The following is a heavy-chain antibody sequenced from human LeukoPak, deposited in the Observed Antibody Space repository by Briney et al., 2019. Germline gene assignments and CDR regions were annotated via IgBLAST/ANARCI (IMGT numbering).Heavy chain of an antibody. J-gene: IGHJ3*02. V-gene: IGHV3-11*04. Sequence: GGSLRLSCAASGLTFSDYYMSWIRQAPGKGLEWVSYISSSGDTTYYADSVKGRFTISRDNAKNSLYLQMNSLRAEDTAVYYCARDFPVTTDAFDIWGQGTMVTVSS. CDR1: GLTFSDYY. D-gene: IGHD4-17*01. CDR3: ARDFPVTTDAFDI. CDR2: ISSSGDTT.